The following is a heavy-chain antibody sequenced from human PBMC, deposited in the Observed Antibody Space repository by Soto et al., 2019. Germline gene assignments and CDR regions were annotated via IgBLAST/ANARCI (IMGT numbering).Heavy chain of an antibody. CDR2: INGYNGNT. J-gene: IGHJ6*02. CDR3: ARMGDVPYYYYGMDV. Sequence: ASVKVSCKASSYTFTSYGISWVRQAPGQGLEWMGWINGYNGNTNHAQKLQGRVTMSTDTSTSTAYMELRSLRSDDSAVYYCARMGDVPYYYYGMDVWGQGTTVTVSS. D-gene: IGHD3-16*01. CDR1: SYTFTSYG. V-gene: IGHV1-18*01.